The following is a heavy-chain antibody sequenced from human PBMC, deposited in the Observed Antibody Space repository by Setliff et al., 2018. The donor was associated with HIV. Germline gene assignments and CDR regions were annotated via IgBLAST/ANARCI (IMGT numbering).Heavy chain of an antibody. CDR2: SRNKAKSYTT. J-gene: IGHJ4*02. V-gene: IGHV3-72*01. CDR3: AKDLVYYDSSGDLDY. D-gene: IGHD3-22*01. CDR1: GFTFSDHY. Sequence: GGSLRLSCAASGFTFSDHYMDWVRQAPGKGLEWVGRSRNKAKSYTTEYATSVKGRFTVSRDESKNTLYLQMNSLRAEDTAVYYCAKDLVYYDSSGDLDYWGQGTLVTVSS.